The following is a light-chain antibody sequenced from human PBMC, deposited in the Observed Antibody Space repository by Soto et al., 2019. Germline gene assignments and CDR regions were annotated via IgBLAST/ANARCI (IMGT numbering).Light chain of an antibody. Sequence: VLTQPPSASGTPGQRVTISCSGSSSNIGTNAVNWCQQLPGTAPRLLIYSNDQRPPGVPDRFSGSKSGTSASLGISGLQSEDEADYFCAVWDDSLNGCVFGGGTKVTVL. J-gene: IGLJ3*02. CDR3: AVWDDSLNGCV. V-gene: IGLV1-44*01. CDR1: SSNIGTNA. CDR2: SND.